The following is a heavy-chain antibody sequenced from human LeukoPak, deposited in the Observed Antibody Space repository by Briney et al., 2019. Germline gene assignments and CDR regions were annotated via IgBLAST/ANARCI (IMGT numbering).Heavy chain of an antibody. D-gene: IGHD6-19*01. CDR1: GGSFSGYY. Sequence: PSETLSLTCAVYGGSFSGYYWSWIRQPPGKGLEWIGEINHSGSTNYNPSLNSRVTISVDTSKNQFSLKLSSVTAADTAVYYCARVASGWPRGAFDIWGQGTMVTVSS. CDR2: INHSGST. J-gene: IGHJ3*02. CDR3: ARVASGWPRGAFDI. V-gene: IGHV4-34*01.